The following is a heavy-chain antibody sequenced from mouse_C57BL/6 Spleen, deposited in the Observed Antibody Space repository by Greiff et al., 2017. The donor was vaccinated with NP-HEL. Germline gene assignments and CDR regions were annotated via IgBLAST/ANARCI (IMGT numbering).Heavy chain of an antibody. D-gene: IGHD2-13*01. CDR2: ISSGSSTI. J-gene: IGHJ3*01. Sequence: EVKLLESGGGLVKPGGSLKLSCAASGFTFSDYGMHWVRQAPEKGLEWVAYISSGSSTIYYADTVKGRFTISRDNAKNTLFLQMTSLRSEDTAMYYWARVTTGDQAWFAYWGQGTLVTVSA. CDR1: GFTFSDYG. V-gene: IGHV5-17*01. CDR3: ARVTTGDQAWFAY.